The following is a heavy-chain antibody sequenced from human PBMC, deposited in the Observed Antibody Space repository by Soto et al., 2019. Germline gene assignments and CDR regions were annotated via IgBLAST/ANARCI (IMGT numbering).Heavy chain of an antibody. CDR1: GGSISSGGYY. CDR2: IYYSGST. Sequence: SETLSLTCTVSGGSISSGGYYWNWIRQHPGKGLEWIGYIYYSGSTYYNPSLKSRVTISVDTSKNQFSLKLSSVTAADTAVYYCARKMPTMIVVVIQNWFDPWGQGTLVTVSS. V-gene: IGHV4-31*03. D-gene: IGHD3-22*01. J-gene: IGHJ5*02. CDR3: ARKMPTMIVVVIQNWFDP.